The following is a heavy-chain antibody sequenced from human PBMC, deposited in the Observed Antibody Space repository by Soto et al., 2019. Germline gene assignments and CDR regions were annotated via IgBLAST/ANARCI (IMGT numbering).Heavy chain of an antibody. CDR3: ARDRDFRFDY. CDR2: IYNSGST. J-gene: IGHJ4*02. Sequence: PSETLTLTCTVSGASISTYYGSWIRQPPGKGLEWIGHIYNSGSTNYNPSLKSRVTISVDTSKNQFSLKLSSVTTADTAVYYCARDRDFRFDYWGQGTQVTVSS. CDR1: GASISTYY. V-gene: IGHV4-59*01.